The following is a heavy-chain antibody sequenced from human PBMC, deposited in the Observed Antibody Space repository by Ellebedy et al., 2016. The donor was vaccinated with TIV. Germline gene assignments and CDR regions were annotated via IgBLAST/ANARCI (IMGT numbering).Heavy chain of an antibody. CDR3: AREGIIRYFDY. Sequence: ASVKVSCXASGYTFTSYYMHWVRQAPGQGLEWMGIINPSGGSTSYAQKFQGRVTMTRDTSTSTVYMELSSLRSEDTAVYYCAREGIIRYFDYWGQGTLVTVSS. D-gene: IGHD3-9*01. CDR2: INPSGGST. CDR1: GYTFTSYY. J-gene: IGHJ4*02. V-gene: IGHV1-46*01.